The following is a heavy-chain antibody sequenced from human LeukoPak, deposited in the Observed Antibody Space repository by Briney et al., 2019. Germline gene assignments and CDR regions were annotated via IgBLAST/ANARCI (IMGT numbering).Heavy chain of an antibody. CDR1: GFIFNNYG. V-gene: IGHV3-23*01. CDR2: ISNDGGGT. CDR3: AKGSSGYFFDL. D-gene: IGHD3-22*01. Sequence: GWSLRLSCAASGFIFNNYGLVWVRQALGKGLEWVSAISNDGGGTTYADFVKGRFSVSRDNSKNTLFLQMNSLRAEDTALYYCAKGSSGYFFDLWGQGTLVTVSS. J-gene: IGHJ4*02.